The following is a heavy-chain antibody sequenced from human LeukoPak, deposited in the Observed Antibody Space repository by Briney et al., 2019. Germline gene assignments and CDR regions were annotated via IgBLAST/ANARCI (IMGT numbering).Heavy chain of an antibody. V-gene: IGHV3-33*08. J-gene: IGHJ4*02. CDR1: GFTFSSYA. CDR2: IWYDGSNK. CDR3: ARDVLADGFDY. D-gene: IGHD6-19*01. Sequence: GGSLRLSCAASGFTFSSYAMSWVRQAPGKGLEWVAVIWYDGSNKYYADSVKGRFTISRDNSKNTLYLQMNSLRAEDTAVYYCARDVLADGFDYWGQGTLVTVSS.